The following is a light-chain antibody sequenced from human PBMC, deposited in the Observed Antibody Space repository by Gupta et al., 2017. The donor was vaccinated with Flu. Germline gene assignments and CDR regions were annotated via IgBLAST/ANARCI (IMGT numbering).Light chain of an antibody. CDR2: AAS. CDR3: QQYHNWPRT. J-gene: IGKJ1*01. V-gene: IGKV3-15*01. CDR1: QSVNRN. Sequence: EIVMTQSPATLSVSPGARATLSCRASQSVNRNLVWYQHKFGQAPRLLIYAASMRASGVPPRFSGSGSGTEVTLTISSLQSEDFAIYYCQQYHNWPRTFGPGTKVEVK.